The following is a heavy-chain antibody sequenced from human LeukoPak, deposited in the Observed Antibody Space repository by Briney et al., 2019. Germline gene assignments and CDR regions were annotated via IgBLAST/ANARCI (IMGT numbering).Heavy chain of an antibody. D-gene: IGHD3-16*01. CDR2: INHSGST. CDR3: ARLPFGG. V-gene: IGHV4-34*01. Sequence: SETLSLTCAVYGGSFSGYYRSWIRQPPGKGLEWIGEINHSGSTNYNPSLKSRVTISVDTSKNQFSLKLSSVTAADTAVYYCARLPFGGWGQGTLVTVSS. CDR1: GGSFSGYY. J-gene: IGHJ4*02.